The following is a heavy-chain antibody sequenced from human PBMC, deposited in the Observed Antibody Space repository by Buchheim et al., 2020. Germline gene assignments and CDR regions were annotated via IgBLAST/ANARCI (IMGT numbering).Heavy chain of an antibody. D-gene: IGHD1-26*01. V-gene: IGHV3-74*01. J-gene: IGHJ4*02. CDR1: GFTLRPYW. CDR2: INEDGSFT. CDR3: ARDLSGSQDY. Sequence: EVQLEESGGGLVQPGGSLRLSCAASGFTLRPYWMHWVRQAPGKGLEWVSRINEDGSFTNYADSVKGRFTISRDHAENTLYLQMTSLRVEDTAMYYCARDLSGSQDYWGQGTL.